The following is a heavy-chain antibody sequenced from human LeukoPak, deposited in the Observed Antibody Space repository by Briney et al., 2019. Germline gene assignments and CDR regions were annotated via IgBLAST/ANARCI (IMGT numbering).Heavy chain of an antibody. CDR2: INTNTGNP. CDR1: GYTFTSYA. J-gene: IGHJ4*02. V-gene: IGHV7-4-1*02. Sequence: GASVKVSCKASGYTFTSYAMNWVRQAPGQGLEWMGWINTNTGNPTYAQGFTGRFVFSLDTSVSTAYLQISSLKAEDTAVYYCARFGRRGYSYGYITYWGQGTLVTVSS. D-gene: IGHD5-18*01. CDR3: ARFGRRGYSYGYITY.